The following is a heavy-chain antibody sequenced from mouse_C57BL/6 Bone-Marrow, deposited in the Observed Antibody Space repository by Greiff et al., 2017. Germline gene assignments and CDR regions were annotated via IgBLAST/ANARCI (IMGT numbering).Heavy chain of an antibody. Sequence: QVTLQVSGPGILQPSQSLSLSCSFSGFSLSTFGMGVGWIRPPSGKGLEWLEHIWWDDDKYYNPALKSRLTISKDTSKNQVFLKIANVDTADTATYYCARTVVDAFDYWGQGTTLTVSS. D-gene: IGHD1-1*01. V-gene: IGHV8-8*01. CDR1: GFSLSTFGMG. CDR2: IWWDDDK. J-gene: IGHJ2*01. CDR3: ARTVVDAFDY.